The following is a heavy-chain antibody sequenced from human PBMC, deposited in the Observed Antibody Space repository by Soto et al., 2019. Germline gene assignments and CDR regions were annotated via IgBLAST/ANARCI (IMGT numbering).Heavy chain of an antibody. Sequence: QVQLVESGGGVVQPGRSLRLSCAASGFTFSSYAMHWVRQAPGKGLEWVAVISYDGSNKYYADSVKGRFTISRDNSKNTRYLQMNSLRAEDTAVYYCARENTVYDHAFDIWGQGTMVTVSS. D-gene: IGHD2-8*01. CDR1: GFTFSSYA. V-gene: IGHV3-30-3*01. J-gene: IGHJ3*02. CDR2: ISYDGSNK. CDR3: ARENTVYDHAFDI.